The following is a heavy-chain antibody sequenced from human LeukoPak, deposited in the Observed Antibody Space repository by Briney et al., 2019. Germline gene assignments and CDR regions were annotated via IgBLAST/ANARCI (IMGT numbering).Heavy chain of an antibody. D-gene: IGHD6-19*01. CDR1: GYSISSGYY. Sequence: SETLSLTCTVSGYSISSGYYWGWIRQPPGKGLEWIGIIHHSGRTDYNPSLESRVTISVDTSKNQFSLKLSSVTAADTAVYYCATSGWYLLPGVYWGQGTLVTVSS. J-gene: IGHJ4*02. CDR2: IHHSGRT. CDR3: ATSGWYLLPGVY. V-gene: IGHV4-38-2*02.